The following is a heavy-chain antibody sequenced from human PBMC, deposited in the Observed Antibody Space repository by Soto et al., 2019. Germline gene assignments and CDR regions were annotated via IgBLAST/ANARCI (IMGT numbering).Heavy chain of an antibody. CDR1: GSTFITYA. CDR3: AKAKVYTWNPGSFDY. J-gene: IGHJ4*02. CDR2: ISGSGATT. D-gene: IGHD1-20*01. V-gene: IGHV3-23*01. Sequence: SLYCAASGSTFITYAMRWVRQAAGKGLEWVSGISGSGATTFYADSVKGRFTISRDSSKNTLYLQMNSLRVEDTAVDYCAKAKVYTWNPGSFDYWGQGTLVTVSS.